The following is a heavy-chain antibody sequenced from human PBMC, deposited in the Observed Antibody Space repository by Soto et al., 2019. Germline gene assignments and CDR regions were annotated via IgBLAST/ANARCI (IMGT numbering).Heavy chain of an antibody. CDR3: ARLGGDYASVNFDY. J-gene: IGHJ4*02. D-gene: IGHD4-17*01. V-gene: IGHV4-39*01. Sequence: SETLSLTCTVSGGSISSSSYYWGWIRQPPGKGLEWIGSIYYSGSTYYNPSLKSRVTISVDTSKNQFSLKLNSVTAADTAVYYCARLGGDYASVNFDYWGQGTLVTVSS. CDR2: IYYSGST. CDR1: GGSISSSSYY.